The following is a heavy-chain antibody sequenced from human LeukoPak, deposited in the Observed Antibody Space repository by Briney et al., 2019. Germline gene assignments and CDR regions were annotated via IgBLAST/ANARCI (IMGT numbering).Heavy chain of an antibody. V-gene: IGHV1-69*13. J-gene: IGHJ6*02. CDR1: GGTFSSYA. D-gene: IGHD3-9*01. Sequence: SVKVSCKASGGTFSSYAISWVRQAPGQGLEWMGGIIPIFGTANYAQKFQGRVTITADESTSTAYMELSSLRSEDTAVYYCARDLIDILTGYNPYYYYGMDVWGQGTTVTVSS. CDR3: ARDLIDILTGYNPYYYYGMDV. CDR2: IIPIFGTA.